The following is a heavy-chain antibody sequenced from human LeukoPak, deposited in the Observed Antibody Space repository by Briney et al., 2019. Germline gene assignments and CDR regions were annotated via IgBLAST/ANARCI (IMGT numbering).Heavy chain of an antibody. V-gene: IGHV4-4*02. CDR2: IYHSGST. J-gene: IGHJ4*02. D-gene: IGHD3-9*01. Sequence: SETLSLTRALSGGSISSSNWWSWVPQPPGKGLEWIGQIYHSGSTNYNPSLKSQVTISVDKSKNRFSLKLSSVTAADTAVYYCARHTTGYYFDYWGQGTLVTVSS. CDR1: GGSISSSNW. CDR3: ARHTTGYYFDY.